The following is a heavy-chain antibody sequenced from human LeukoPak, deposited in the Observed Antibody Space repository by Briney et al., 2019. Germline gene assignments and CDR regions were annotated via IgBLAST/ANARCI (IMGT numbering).Heavy chain of an antibody. CDR2: IYYSGST. J-gene: IGHJ4*02. CDR1: GGSISSGSYY. CDR3: ARRGYDFWSGYYAHDY. D-gene: IGHD3-3*01. Sequence: SETLSLTCTVSGGSISSGSYYWGWIRQPPGKGLEWIGSIYYSGSTYYNPSLKSRVTISVDTSKNQFSLKLSSVTAADTAVYYCARRGYDFWSGYYAHDYWGQGTLVTVSS. V-gene: IGHV4-39*01.